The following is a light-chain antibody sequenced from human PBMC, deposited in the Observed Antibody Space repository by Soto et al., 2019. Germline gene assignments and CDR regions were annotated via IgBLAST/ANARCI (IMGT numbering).Light chain of an antibody. J-gene: IGKJ4*01. CDR2: GAS. Sequence: EIVMTQSPAILSVSPGERATLSCRASRNINRKLAWYQQKPGQAPRLLISGASTRATGIPARFSGSGSGTEFTLTISSLQSEDFAVYYCQKYYDYPPLIFGGGTKVEIK. V-gene: IGKV3-15*01. CDR1: RNINRK. CDR3: QKYYDYPPLI.